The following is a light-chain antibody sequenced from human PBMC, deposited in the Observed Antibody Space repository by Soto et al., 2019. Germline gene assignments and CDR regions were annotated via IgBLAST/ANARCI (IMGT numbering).Light chain of an antibody. V-gene: IGLV2-14*03. CDR1: SSDVGAFNY. J-gene: IGLJ1*01. CDR3: NSYTSNNTYV. Sequence: QSALTQPASVSGSPGQAITISCSGTSSDVGAFNYVSWYQQHPGKALKLMIYDVSNRPSGVSNRFSGSKSGNTASLTISGLRAEDEADYYCNSYTSNNTYVFGTGTKLTVL. CDR2: DVS.